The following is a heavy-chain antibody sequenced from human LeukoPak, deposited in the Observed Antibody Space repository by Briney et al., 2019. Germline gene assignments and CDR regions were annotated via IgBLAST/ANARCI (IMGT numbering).Heavy chain of an antibody. D-gene: IGHD3-22*01. V-gene: IGHV3-23*01. CDR1: GFTFSSYA. Sequence: GGPLRLSCAASGFTFSSYAMSWVRQAPGKGLEWVSVISGNGGSTHYADSVKGRFTISRDNSKNTLYLQMNSLRAEDTAIYYCAKAHSSSWYYFGNWGQGTLVTVSS. CDR3: AKAHSSSWYYFGN. J-gene: IGHJ4*02. CDR2: ISGNGGST.